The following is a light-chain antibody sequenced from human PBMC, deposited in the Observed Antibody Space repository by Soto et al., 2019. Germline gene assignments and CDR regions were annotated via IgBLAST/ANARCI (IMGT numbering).Light chain of an antibody. CDR1: KPISHD. CDR2: VAS. J-gene: IGKJ1*01. CDR3: QKSYNAPPR. Sequence: DIQMTQKQPPLSDSKGARAIFPCQASKPISHDLIWFTPKPGKAPKLLIYVASTLQSGVPSRFSGSGSGTEFTLAICTLEPEDLATYYCQKSYNAPPRFCQG. V-gene: IGKV1-39*01.